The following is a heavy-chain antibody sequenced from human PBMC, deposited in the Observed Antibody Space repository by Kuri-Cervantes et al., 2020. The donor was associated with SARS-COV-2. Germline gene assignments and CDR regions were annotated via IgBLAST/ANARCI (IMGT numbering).Heavy chain of an antibody. CDR3: ARVCCGNYYYGMDV. CDR2: ISGSGGST. D-gene: IGHD1-26*01. CDR1: GFTFSSYA. Sequence: GESLKISCAASGFTFSSYAMSWVRQAPGKGLEWVSAISGSGGSTYYADSVKGRFTISRDNSKNTLYLQMNSLRAEDTAVYYCARVCCGNYYYGMDVWGQGTTVTVSS. J-gene: IGHJ6*02. V-gene: IGHV3-23*01.